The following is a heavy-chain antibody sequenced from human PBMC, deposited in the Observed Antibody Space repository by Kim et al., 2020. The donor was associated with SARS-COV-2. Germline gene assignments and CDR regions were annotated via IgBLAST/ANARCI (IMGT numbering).Heavy chain of an antibody. V-gene: IGHV3-30*18. CDR1: GFTFSSYG. Sequence: GGSLRLSCAASGFTFSSYGMHWVRQAPGKGLEWVAVISYDGSNKYYADSVKGRFTISRDNSKNTLYLQMNSLRAEDTAVYYCAKTSARMDDSIDYWGQGT. D-gene: IGHD2-15*01. J-gene: IGHJ4*02. CDR2: ISYDGSNK. CDR3: AKTSARMDDSIDY.